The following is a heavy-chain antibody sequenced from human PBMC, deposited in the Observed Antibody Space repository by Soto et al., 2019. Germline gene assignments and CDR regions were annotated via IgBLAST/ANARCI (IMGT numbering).Heavy chain of an antibody. J-gene: IGHJ6*02. CDR2: INHSGST. CDR1: GGSFSGYY. Sequence: SETLSLTCAVYGGSFSGYYWSWIRQPPGKGLEWIGEINHSGSTNYNPSLKSRVTISVDTSKNQFSLKLSSVTAADTAVYYCARAAMVRGVNPYYYYGMDVWGQGTTVTVSS. V-gene: IGHV4-34*01. CDR3: ARAAMVRGVNPYYYYGMDV. D-gene: IGHD3-10*01.